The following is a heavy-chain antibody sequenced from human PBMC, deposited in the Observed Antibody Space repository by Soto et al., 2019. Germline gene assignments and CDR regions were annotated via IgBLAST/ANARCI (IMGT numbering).Heavy chain of an antibody. V-gene: IGHV1-24*01. D-gene: IGHD6-19*01. Sequence: ASVKVSCKVSGYTLTELSMHWVRQAPGKGLEWMGGFDPEDGETIYAQKFQGRVTMTEDTSTDTAYMELSSLRSEDTAVYYCATPTQWGWYHFNYWGQGTLLNVSS. CDR1: GYTLTELS. CDR3: ATPTQWGWYHFNY. J-gene: IGHJ4*02. CDR2: FDPEDGET.